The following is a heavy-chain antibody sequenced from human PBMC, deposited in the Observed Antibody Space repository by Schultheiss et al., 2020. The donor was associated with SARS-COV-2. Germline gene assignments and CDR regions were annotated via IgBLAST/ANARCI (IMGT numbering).Heavy chain of an antibody. V-gene: IGHV3-30-3*01. Sequence: GGSLRLSCSTSGLDFGSYAMHWIRQAPGKGLEWVAVISYDGSNKYYADSVKGRFTISRDNSKNTLYLQMNSLRAEDTAVYYCARYCSSTSCYARGSAFDIWGQGTMVTVSS. CDR2: ISYDGSNK. CDR1: GLDFGSYA. D-gene: IGHD2-2*01. J-gene: IGHJ3*02. CDR3: ARYCSSTSCYARGSAFDI.